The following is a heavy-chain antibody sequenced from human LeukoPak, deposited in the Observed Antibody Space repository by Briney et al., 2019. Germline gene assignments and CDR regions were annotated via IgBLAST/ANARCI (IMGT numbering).Heavy chain of an antibody. V-gene: IGHV1-8*01. J-gene: IGHJ4*02. CDR1: GYTFTSYD. CDR3: VRGGGFGYDILTGYYLFDY. Sequence: ASVKVSCKASGYTFTSYDINWVRQATGQGLEWMGWMNPNSGNTGYAQKFQGRVTMTRNTSISTAYMELSSLRSEDTAVYYCVRGGGFGYDILTGYYLFDYWGQGTLVTVSS. CDR2: MNPNSGNT. D-gene: IGHD3-9*01.